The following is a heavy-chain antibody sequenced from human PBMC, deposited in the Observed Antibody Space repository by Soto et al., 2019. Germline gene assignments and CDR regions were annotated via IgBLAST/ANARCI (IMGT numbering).Heavy chain of an antibody. V-gene: IGHV4-34*01. CDR2: INHSGST. CDR1: GVSFSGYY. CDR3: ARERALLLWFGELINWFDP. D-gene: IGHD3-10*01. Sequence: PSETLSLTCAVYGVSFSGYYWSWIRQPPGKGLEWIGEINHSGSTNYNPSLKSRVTISVDTSKNQFSLKLSSVTAADTAVYYCARERALLLWFGELINWFDPWGQGTLVTVSS. J-gene: IGHJ5*02.